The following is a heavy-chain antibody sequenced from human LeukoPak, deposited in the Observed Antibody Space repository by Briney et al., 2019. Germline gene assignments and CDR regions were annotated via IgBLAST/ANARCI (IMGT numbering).Heavy chain of an antibody. D-gene: IGHD2-15*01. Sequence: GEPLKISCKGSGYSFTNYWIGWVRQMPGKGLEWMGIIYPDDSDTRYSPSFQGQVTISADKSITTAYLQWSSLKASDTAMYYCARRVVIAAHDAFDIWGQGTMVSVSS. CDR3: ARRVVIAAHDAFDI. CDR2: IYPDDSDT. CDR1: GYSFTNYW. J-gene: IGHJ3*02. V-gene: IGHV5-51*01.